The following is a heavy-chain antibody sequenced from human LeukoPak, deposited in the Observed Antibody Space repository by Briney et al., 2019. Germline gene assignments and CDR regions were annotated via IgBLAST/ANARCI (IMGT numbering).Heavy chain of an antibody. Sequence: GRSLRLSCAASGFMFSSYGMHWVRQAPGKGLEWVAVIWYDGSNKYYADSVKGRFTISRDNSKNTLYLQMNSLRAEDTAVYYCARDGVVVVTTTLWYYYGMDVWGRGTTVTVSS. CDR1: GFMFSSYG. CDR3: ARDGVVVVTTTLWYYYGMDV. D-gene: IGHD2-21*02. CDR2: IWYDGSNK. J-gene: IGHJ6*04. V-gene: IGHV3-33*01.